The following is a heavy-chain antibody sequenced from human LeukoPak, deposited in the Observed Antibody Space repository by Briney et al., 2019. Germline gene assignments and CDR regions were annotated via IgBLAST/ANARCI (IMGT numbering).Heavy chain of an antibody. CDR1: GVTFSSYS. D-gene: IGHD6-13*01. J-gene: IGHJ4*02. V-gene: IGHV3-21*01. CDR3: ARGLSSWYSGGVGAIDY. Sequence: GGSLRLSCAASGVTFSSYSMNWVRQAPGKGLEWVSSISGGSSYIYYADSVKGRFTVSRDNAKNSVYLQMDSLRAGDTAVYYCARGLSSWYSGGVGAIDYWGQGTLVTVSS. CDR2: ISGGSSYI.